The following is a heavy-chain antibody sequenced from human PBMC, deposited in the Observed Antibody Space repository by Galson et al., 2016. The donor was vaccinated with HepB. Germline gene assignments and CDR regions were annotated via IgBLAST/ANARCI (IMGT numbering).Heavy chain of an antibody. D-gene: IGHD3/OR15-3a*01. J-gene: IGHJ4*02. CDR1: GYNFIDHW. Sequence: QSGAEVKKPGESLKISCTGSGYNFIDHWIAWVRQMPGKGLEWMGIIYPDDSDTRYRPSFEGQVTFSADTSSRTASLQWTSLKASDTAMYFCARLTFGGTGVDYWGQGTLVTVSS. CDR3: ARLTFGGTGVDY. CDR2: IYPDDSDT. V-gene: IGHV5-51*01.